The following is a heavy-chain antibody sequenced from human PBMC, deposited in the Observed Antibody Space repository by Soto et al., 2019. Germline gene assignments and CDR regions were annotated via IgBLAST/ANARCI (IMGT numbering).Heavy chain of an antibody. J-gene: IGHJ1*01. CDR1: GFTFSDYY. CDR2: ISSSGSTI. D-gene: IGHD3-22*01. Sequence: VGSLRLSCAASGFTFSDYYMSWIRQAPGKGLEWVSYISSSGSTIYYADSVKGRFTISRDNAKNSLYLQMNSLRAEDTAVYYCARANYDSSGYYQPEYFQHWGQGTLVTVSS. V-gene: IGHV3-11*01. CDR3: ARANYDSSGYYQPEYFQH.